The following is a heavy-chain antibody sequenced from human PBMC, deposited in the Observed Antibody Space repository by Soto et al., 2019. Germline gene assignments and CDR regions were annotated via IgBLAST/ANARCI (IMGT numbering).Heavy chain of an antibody. Sequence: ETLYLTCPTAGDYSITNIRSCVRRPPGRGRKWIAFIYYAGSTNYNPSLNSRVTISVDTAKNQVSLTVTSVTAADTSGFYSATRLVAKDTCYYWCQGTLVTVAS. V-gene: IGHV4-59*08. D-gene: IGHD5-12*01. CDR1: GDYSITNI. CDR2: IYYAGST. J-gene: IGHJ4*02. CDR3: ATRLVAKDTCYY.